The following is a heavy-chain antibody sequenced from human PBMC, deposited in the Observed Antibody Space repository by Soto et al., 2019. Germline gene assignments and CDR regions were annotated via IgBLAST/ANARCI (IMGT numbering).Heavy chain of an antibody. CDR3: ARRRPYGDPRSNAFDI. CDR1: GGTFSSDG. CDR2: IIPIFGTP. Sequence: QVQLVQSGAEVKKPGSSVKVSCKASGGTFSSDGISWVRQAPGQGLEWMGGIIPIFGTPNYAQRFQGRVTITADESTSTAYMELRSLRSEDTALYYCARRRPYGDPRSNAFDIWGQGTMVTVSS. D-gene: IGHD4-17*01. J-gene: IGHJ3*02. V-gene: IGHV1-69*12.